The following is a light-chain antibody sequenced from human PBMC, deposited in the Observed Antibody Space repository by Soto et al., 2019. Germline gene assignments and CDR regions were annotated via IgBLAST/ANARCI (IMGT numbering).Light chain of an antibody. J-gene: IGLJ3*02. CDR2: DVT. CDR1: SSDGGGYNF. Sequence: QSALTQPPSASGSPGQSVTISCTGSSSDGGGYNFVSWYQQHPGKAPKLMIYDVTERPSGVPDRFSGSKSGNTASLTVSGLQADDEADYYCSSYAGTNIPVMFGGGTKLTVL. CDR3: SSYAGTNIPVM. V-gene: IGLV2-8*01.